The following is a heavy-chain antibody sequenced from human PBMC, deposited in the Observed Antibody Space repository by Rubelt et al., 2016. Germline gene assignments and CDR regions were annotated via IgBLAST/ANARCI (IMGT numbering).Heavy chain of an antibody. V-gene: IGHV3-53*01. CDR2: IYSGGST. J-gene: IGHJ4*02. CDR1: GFTVSSNF. CDR3: ARGSYYFDY. Sequence: EVQLVESGGGLIQPGGSLRLSCAASGFTVSSNFLTWVRQAPGKGLEWVSVIYSGGSTYYADSVTGRFTISRDNSKNTLYLQMNSLRDEDTAVYYCARGSYYFDYWCQGTLVTVSS. D-gene: IGHD2-21*01.